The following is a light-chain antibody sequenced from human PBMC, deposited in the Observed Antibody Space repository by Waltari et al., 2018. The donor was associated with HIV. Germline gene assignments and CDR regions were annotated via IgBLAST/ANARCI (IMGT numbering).Light chain of an antibody. CDR1: QDIKTE. V-gene: IGKV1-39*01. J-gene: IGKJ4*01. CDR3: QQSHSVPFT. CDR2: AAS. Sequence: DIQMTQSPSSLSASPGDTITITCRTSQDIKTELTCYQQKPGTAPKLLVDAASGFQSGVPARISGSGSGTDFTLTINTLQPDDSATYFCQQSHSVPFTFGAGTKVDVK.